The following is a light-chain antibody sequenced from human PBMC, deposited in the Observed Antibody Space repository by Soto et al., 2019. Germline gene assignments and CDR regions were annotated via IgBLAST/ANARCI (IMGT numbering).Light chain of an antibody. CDR2: EVS. V-gene: IGLV2-8*01. CDR1: SSDVGGYNY. Sequence: VLTQPPSASGSPGQSVTISCTGTSSDVGGYNYVSWYQQHPGKAPKLMIYEVSKRPSGVPDRFSGSKSGNTASLTVSGLQAEDEADYYCSSYAGSNKVFGTGTKVTVL. CDR3: SSYAGSNKV. J-gene: IGLJ1*01.